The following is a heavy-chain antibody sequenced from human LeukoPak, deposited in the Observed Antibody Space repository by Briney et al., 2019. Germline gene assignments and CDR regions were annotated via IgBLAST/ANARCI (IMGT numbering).Heavy chain of an antibody. D-gene: IGHD3-10*01. V-gene: IGHV5-51*01. CDR2: IYPGDSDT. J-gene: IGHJ6*02. CDR3: ARDRITMVRGGDYYGMDV. Sequence: GESLKISCKGSGYSFTSYWIGWVRQMPGKGLEWMGIIYPGDSDTRYSPSFQGQVTISADKSISTAYLQWSSLKASDTAMYYCARDRITMVRGGDYYGMDVWGQGTTVTVSS. CDR1: GYSFTSYW.